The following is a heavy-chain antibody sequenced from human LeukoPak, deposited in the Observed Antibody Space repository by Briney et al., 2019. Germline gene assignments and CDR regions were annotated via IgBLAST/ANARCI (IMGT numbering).Heavy chain of an antibody. Sequence: PSETLSLTCTVSGYSISSGYYWGWIRQPPGKGLEWIGNIFHSGTTHYNPSLKSRVTISVDTSKNQFSLKLSSVTAADTAVYYCARYDVGWYYFDYWGQGTLVTVSS. CDR2: IFHSGTT. CDR1: GYSISSGYY. D-gene: IGHD6-19*01. CDR3: ARYDVGWYYFDY. J-gene: IGHJ4*02. V-gene: IGHV4-38-2*02.